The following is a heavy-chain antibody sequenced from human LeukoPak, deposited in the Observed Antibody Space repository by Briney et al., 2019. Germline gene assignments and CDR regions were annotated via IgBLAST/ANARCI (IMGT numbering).Heavy chain of an antibody. CDR3: AKRHSSGWWSIDY. D-gene: IGHD6-19*01. CDR2: ISSTGDRT. J-gene: IGHJ4*02. V-gene: IGHV3-23*01. CDR1: GFTFSSYA. Sequence: PGGSLRLSCAASGFTFSSYAMSWVRQAPGKGLEWVSAISSTGDRTYHADSVKGRFTISRDNSKNTLYLQMNSLRAEDTAVYYCAKRHSSGWWSIDYWGQRNPVTVSS.